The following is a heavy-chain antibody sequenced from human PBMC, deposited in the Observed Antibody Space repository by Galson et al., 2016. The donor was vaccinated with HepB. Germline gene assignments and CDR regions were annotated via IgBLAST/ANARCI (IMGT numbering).Heavy chain of an antibody. CDR2: INAATGNT. CDR3: ARDGAPHWGMDWYGPCDI. V-gene: IGHV1-3*01. D-gene: IGHD3/OR15-3a*01. J-gene: IGHJ3*02. CDR1: GYAFTTYT. Sequence: SVKVSCKASGYAFTTYTLHWVRQAPGQRPEWLGWINAATGNTKYSESFQDRVTSTRDTSANTVYMELGRLGLEDTAVYYCARDGAPHWGMDWYGPCDILGQGTVVTVSS.